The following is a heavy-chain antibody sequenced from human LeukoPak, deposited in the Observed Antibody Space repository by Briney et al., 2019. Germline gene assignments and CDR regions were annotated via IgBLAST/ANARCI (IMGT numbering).Heavy chain of an antibody. CDR1: GGTFSSYA. Sequence: ASVKVSCKASGGTFSSYAISWVRQAPGQGLEWMGRIIPILGIANYAQKFQGRVTITADKSTSTAYMELSSLRSEDTAVYYCATDAVVVPAEGLDYWGQGTLVTVSS. CDR3: ATDAVVVPAEGLDY. CDR2: IIPILGIA. D-gene: IGHD2-2*01. J-gene: IGHJ4*02. V-gene: IGHV1-69*04.